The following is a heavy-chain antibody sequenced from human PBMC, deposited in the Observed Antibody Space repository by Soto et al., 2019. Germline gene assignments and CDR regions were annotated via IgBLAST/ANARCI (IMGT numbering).Heavy chain of an antibody. CDR3: ARGNRPLIRDAFDV. V-gene: IGHV5-10-1*01. Sequence: GESLKISCKGSGYSFVNYWISWVRQMPGKGLEWMGRFDPNDSYVDYNPSFQGHVIISFDKSISTAYVQWSSLKASDTGMYYCARGNRPLIRDAFDVWGQGTMVTVSS. J-gene: IGHJ3*01. CDR2: FDPNDSYV. CDR1: GYSFVNYW.